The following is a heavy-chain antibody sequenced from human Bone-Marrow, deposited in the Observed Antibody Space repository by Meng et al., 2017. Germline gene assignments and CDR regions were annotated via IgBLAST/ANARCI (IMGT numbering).Heavy chain of an antibody. D-gene: IGHD6-19*01. CDR2: ISSSSSYI. J-gene: IGHJ3*02. CDR1: GFTFSSYS. V-gene: IGHV3-21*01. CDR3: ARDLVGWLVRYDAFDI. Sequence: GESLKISCAASGFTFSSYSMNWDRQAPGRGLEWVSSISSSSSYIYYADSVKGRFTISRDNAKNSLYLQMNSLRAEDTAVYYCARDLVGWLVRYDAFDIWGQGTMVTVSS.